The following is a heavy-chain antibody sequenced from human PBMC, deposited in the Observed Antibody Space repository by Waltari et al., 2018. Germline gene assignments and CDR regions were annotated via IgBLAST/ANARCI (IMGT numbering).Heavy chain of an antibody. D-gene: IGHD6-13*01. J-gene: IGHJ3*02. Sequence: QLQLQESGPGLVKPSETLSLTCTVSGGSISSSSYYWGWLRQPPGKGLEWIGSIYYSGSTYYNPSLKSRVTISVDTSKNQFSLKLSSVTAADTAVYYCARHDSLVHDAFDIWGQGTMVTVSS. V-gene: IGHV4-39*01. CDR1: GGSISSSSYY. CDR2: IYYSGST. CDR3: ARHDSLVHDAFDI.